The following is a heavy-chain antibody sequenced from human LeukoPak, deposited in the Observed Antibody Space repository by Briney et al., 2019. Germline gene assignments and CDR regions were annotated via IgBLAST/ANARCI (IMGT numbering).Heavy chain of an antibody. CDR2: IYYSGST. J-gene: IGHJ6*02. V-gene: IGHV4-31*03. D-gene: IGHD2-2*01. CDR3: ARDSLPYCSSTSCPIKIPV. CDR1: GGSISSGGYY. Sequence: SQTLSLTCTVSGGSISSGGYYWSWIRQHPGKGLEWIRYIYYSGSTYYNPSLKSRVTISVDTSKNQFSLKLSSVTAADTAVYYCARDSLPYCSSTSCPIKIPVWGQGTTVTVSS.